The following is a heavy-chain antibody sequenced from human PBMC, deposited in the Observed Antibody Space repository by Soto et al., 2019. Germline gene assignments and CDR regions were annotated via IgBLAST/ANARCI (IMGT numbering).Heavy chain of an antibody. CDR3: ARIAGAGLTYFDF. V-gene: IGHV1-46*01. D-gene: IGHD6-13*01. CDR2: INPRSGSA. Sequence: VQLVQSAAEVKEPGASVTVSCKASRYLFASHNIHWVREAPGQGLEWMGEINPRSGSAGYNQKFQGRVTMTSDTSTTTVYMILSSLRSDDTAVYYCARIAGAGLTYFDFWGQGTPATVSS. CDR1: RYLFASHN. J-gene: IGHJ4*02.